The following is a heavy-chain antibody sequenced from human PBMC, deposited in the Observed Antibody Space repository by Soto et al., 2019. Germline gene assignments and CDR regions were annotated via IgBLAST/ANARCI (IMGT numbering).Heavy chain of an antibody. CDR1: GFTFSSYA. J-gene: IGHJ4*02. D-gene: IGHD6-19*01. CDR2: ISGSGGST. Sequence: EVQLLESGGGLVQPGGSLRLSCAASGFTFSSYAMSWVRQAPGKGLEWVSAISGSGGSTYYADSVKGRFTISRDNPKNTLYVQMISLRDEDTAVYYCAKEVAVAETGFWGQGTLGTGSS. CDR3: AKEVAVAETGF. V-gene: IGHV3-23*01.